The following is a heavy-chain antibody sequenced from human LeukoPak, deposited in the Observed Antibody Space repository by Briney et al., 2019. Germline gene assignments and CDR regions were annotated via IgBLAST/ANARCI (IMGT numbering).Heavy chain of an antibody. Sequence: ASETLSLTCAVYGGSFSDYYWSWIRQPPGKGLEWIGEINHSGSTNYNPSLKSRVTISVDTSKNQFSLKLSSVTAADTAVYYCATATTLAAAGKRHNWFDPWGQGTLVTVSS. J-gene: IGHJ5*02. CDR1: GGSFSDYY. V-gene: IGHV4-34*01. CDR3: ATATTLAAAGKRHNWFDP. CDR2: INHSGST. D-gene: IGHD6-13*01.